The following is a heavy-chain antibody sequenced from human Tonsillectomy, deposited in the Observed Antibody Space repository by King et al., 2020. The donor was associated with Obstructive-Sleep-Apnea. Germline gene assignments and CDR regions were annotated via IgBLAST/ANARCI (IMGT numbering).Heavy chain of an antibody. J-gene: IGHJ4*02. V-gene: IGHV3-48*04. CDR2: ISSSSSTI. CDR3: ARGDFWSGYPTRLFDY. D-gene: IGHD3-3*01. Sequence: VQLVESGGGLVQPGGSLRLSCAASGFTFSSYSMNWVRQAPGTGLEWGSYISSSSSTIYDADSVKGRFTISRDNAKNSLYLQMNSLRAEDTAVYYCARGDFWSGYPTRLFDYWGQGTLVTVSS. CDR1: GFTFSSYS.